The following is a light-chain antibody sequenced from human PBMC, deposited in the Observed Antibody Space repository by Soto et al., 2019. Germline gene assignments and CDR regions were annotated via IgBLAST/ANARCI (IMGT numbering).Light chain of an antibody. CDR3: QQRSSWPLT. J-gene: IGKJ4*01. CDR1: QSVSSS. CDR2: DAS. Sequence: EIVLTQSPATLSLSPGETATLSCRASQSVSSSLAWYQQKPGQTPRLLIYDASNRATGIPARFSGSGSGTAFTLTVSSLEPEDFAVYYCQQRSSWPLTFGRGTKVEIK. V-gene: IGKV3-11*01.